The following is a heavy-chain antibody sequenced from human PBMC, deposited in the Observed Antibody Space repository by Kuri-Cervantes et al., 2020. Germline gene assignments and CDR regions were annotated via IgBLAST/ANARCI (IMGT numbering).Heavy chain of an antibody. V-gene: IGHV3-7*01. CDR2: IKQDGSEK. CDR1: GFTFSSYW. CDR3: ARDHGAAGTLGY. J-gene: IGHJ4*02. Sequence: ETLSLTCAASGFTFSSYWMSWVRQAPGKGLEWVANIKQDGSEKYYVDSVKGRFTISRDNAKNSLYLQMNSLRAEDTAVYYCARDHGAAGTLGYWGQGTLVTVSS. D-gene: IGHD6-13*01.